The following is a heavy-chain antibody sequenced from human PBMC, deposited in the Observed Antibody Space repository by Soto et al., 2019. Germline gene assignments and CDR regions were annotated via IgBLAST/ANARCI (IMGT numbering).Heavy chain of an antibody. CDR1: GFIFSTYG. J-gene: IGHJ6*02. CDR3: AKGRSYYYYYGVDV. CDR2: TWYDESHK. V-gene: IGHV3-33*06. Sequence: GGSLRLSCAASGFIFSTYGMHWVRQAPGKGLEWVAMTWYDESHKYYADSVKGRFTISRDNSKSTLYLQMNSLRAEDTALYYCAKGRSYYYYYGVDVWGQGTTVTVSS.